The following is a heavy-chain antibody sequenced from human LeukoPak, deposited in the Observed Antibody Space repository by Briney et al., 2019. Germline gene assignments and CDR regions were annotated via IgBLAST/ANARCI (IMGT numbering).Heavy chain of an antibody. D-gene: IGHD5-12*01. Sequence: GESLKISGKGSGYRFSSYWIGWVRQMPGKGLEWMGIIYPDDSDTRYSPSFQGQVTISADKSINTVYLQWGSLKASDTPMYYCARRGPEEGSAFYYLTAWGKGTRVPIS. V-gene: IGHV5-51*01. CDR2: IYPDDSDT. CDR3: ARRGPEEGSAFYYLTA. J-gene: IGHJ6*03. CDR1: GYRFSSYW.